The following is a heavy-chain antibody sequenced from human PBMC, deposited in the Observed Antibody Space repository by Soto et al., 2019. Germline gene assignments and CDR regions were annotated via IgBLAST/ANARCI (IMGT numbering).Heavy chain of an antibody. CDR1: GFTFSSYA. D-gene: IGHD1-26*01. Sequence: GGSLRLSCAASGFTFSSYAMSWVRQAPGKGLEWVSAISGSGGSTYYADSVKGRFTISRDNSKNTPYLQMNSLRAEDTAVYYCAIPHKFSIVGASRGFDYWGQGTLVTVSS. CDR3: AIPHKFSIVGASRGFDY. CDR2: ISGSGGST. J-gene: IGHJ4*02. V-gene: IGHV3-23*01.